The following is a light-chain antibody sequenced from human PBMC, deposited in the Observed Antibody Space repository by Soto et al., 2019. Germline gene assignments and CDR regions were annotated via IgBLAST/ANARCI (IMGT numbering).Light chain of an antibody. V-gene: IGLV2-14*01. J-gene: IGLJ1*01. CDR1: SSDIGRYNY. CDR2: EVS. CDR3: SSYTISSTVV. Sequence: QSALTQPASVSGSPGQSITISCTGTSSDIGRYNYVSWYQQHPGKAPKLMISEVSNRPSGVSNRFSGSKSGNTASLTISGLQAEDEADYYCSSYTISSTVVFGTGTQLTVL.